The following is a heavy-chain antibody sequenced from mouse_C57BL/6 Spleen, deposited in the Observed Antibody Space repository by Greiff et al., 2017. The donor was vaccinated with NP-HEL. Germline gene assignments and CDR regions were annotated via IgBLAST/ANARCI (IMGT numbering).Heavy chain of an antibody. V-gene: IGHV1-82*01. J-gene: IGHJ3*01. Sequence: VKLMESGPELVKPGASVKISCKASGYAFSSSWMNWVKQRPGKGLEWIGRIYPGDGDTNYNGKFKGKATLTADKSSSTAYMQLSSLTSEDSAVYFCAMSYDGYYETFAYWGQGTLVTVSA. CDR2: IYPGDGDT. D-gene: IGHD2-3*01. CDR1: GYAFSSSW. CDR3: AMSYDGYYETFAY.